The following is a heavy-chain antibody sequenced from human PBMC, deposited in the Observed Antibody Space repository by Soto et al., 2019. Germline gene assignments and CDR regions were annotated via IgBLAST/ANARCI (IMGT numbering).Heavy chain of an antibody. CDR2: INPSGGST. J-gene: IGHJ5*02. CDR3: AREVDDWNDVFGQNWFDP. D-gene: IGHD1-1*01. Sequence: ASVKVSCKASGYTFTSYYMHWVRQAPGQGLEWMGIINPSGGSTSYAQKFQGRVTMTRDTSTSTVYMELSSLRSEDTAVYYCAREVDDWNDVFGQNWFDPWGQGTLVTSPQ. V-gene: IGHV1-46*01. CDR1: GYTFTSYY.